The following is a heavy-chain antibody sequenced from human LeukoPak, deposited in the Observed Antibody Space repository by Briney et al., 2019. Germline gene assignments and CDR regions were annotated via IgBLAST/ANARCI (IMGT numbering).Heavy chain of an antibody. Sequence: ASVKVSCKASGYTFTSYGISWVRQAPGQGLEWMGWISAYNGNTNYAQKLQGRVTMTTDTSTSTAYMELRSLRSDNTAVYYCARVPSPLGYCSSTSCYKSNYYYYYMDVWGKGTTVTISS. CDR3: ARVPSPLGYCSSTSCYKSNYYYYYMDV. V-gene: IGHV1-18*01. J-gene: IGHJ6*03. CDR2: ISAYNGNT. D-gene: IGHD2-2*02. CDR1: GYTFTSYG.